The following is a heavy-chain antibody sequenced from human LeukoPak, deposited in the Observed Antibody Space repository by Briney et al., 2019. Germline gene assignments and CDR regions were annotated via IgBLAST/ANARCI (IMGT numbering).Heavy chain of an antibody. D-gene: IGHD3-22*01. J-gene: IGHJ3*02. CDR2: ISGSGGST. V-gene: IGHV3-23*01. CDR1: GFTFSSYA. CDR3: AKKYNPTYYYDSSGYWDAFDI. Sequence: PGASLRLSRAASGFTFSSYAMSWVRQAPGKGLEWVSAISGSGGSTYYADSVKGRFTISRDNSKNTLYLQMNSLRAEDTAVYYCAKKYNPTYYYDSSGYWDAFDIWGQGTMVTVSS.